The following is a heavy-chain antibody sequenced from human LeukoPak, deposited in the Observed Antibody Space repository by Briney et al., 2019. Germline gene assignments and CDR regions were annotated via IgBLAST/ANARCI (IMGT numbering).Heavy chain of an antibody. V-gene: IGHV4-4*07. CDR2: IFTSGNT. CDR1: GGSISSYY. J-gene: IGHJ4*02. D-gene: IGHD3-16*02. CDR3: ASHVIGGAYS. Sequence: SETLSLTCTVSGGSISSYYWTWIRQPAGQGLERIGRIFTSGNTKYNPSLQSRLTMSIDTSTNQFSMKLSSVTAADTAVYYCASHVIGGAYSWGQGALVTVSS.